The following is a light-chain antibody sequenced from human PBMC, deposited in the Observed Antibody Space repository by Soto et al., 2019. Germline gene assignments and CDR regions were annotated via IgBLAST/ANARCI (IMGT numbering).Light chain of an antibody. Sequence: QSVLPQPASVSGSPGESISISCTGTRSDVGGYKHVSWYQQHPGKAPRLIIFDVSSRPSGVSHRFSGSKSGDTASLTISGLQAEDEADYYCSSYTSVNLYVFGTGTKVTVL. V-gene: IGLV2-14*03. CDR3: SSYTSVNLYV. J-gene: IGLJ1*01. CDR1: RSDVGGYKH. CDR2: DVS.